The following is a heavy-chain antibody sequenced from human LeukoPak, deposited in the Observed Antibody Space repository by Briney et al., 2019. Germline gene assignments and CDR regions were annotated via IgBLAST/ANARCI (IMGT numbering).Heavy chain of an antibody. CDR3: ARDAPKIYYDILTGYYFRSWFDP. CDR1: GYTFTSYG. J-gene: IGHJ5*02. D-gene: IGHD3-9*01. Sequence: GASVKVSCKASGYTFTSYGISWVRQAPGQGLEWMGWISAYNGNTNYAQKLQGRVTMTTDTSTSTAYMELRSLRSDDTAVYYCARDAPKIYYDILTGYYFRSWFDPWGQGTLVTVSS. V-gene: IGHV1-18*01. CDR2: ISAYNGNT.